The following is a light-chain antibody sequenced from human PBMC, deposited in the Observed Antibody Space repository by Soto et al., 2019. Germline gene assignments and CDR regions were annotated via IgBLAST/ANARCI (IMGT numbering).Light chain of an antibody. J-gene: IGLJ3*02. CDR3: ETWDSNIHWV. V-gene: IGLV4-60*02. CDR1: SGHSSHI. CDR2: LEGSGSY. Sequence: QLVLTQSSSASASLGSSVKLTCTLSSGHSSHIIAWHQQQPGKAPRYLMKLEGSGSYNKGSGVPDRFSGSSSGADRYLTISNLQFEDEADYYCETWDSNIHWVFGGGTKLTVL.